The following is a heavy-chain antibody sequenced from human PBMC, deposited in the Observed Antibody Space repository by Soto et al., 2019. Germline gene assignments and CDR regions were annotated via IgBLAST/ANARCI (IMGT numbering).Heavy chain of an antibody. CDR3: ASDHDTNGWFGFDY. CDR2: ISTSGNTI. V-gene: IGHV3-11*01. D-gene: IGHD2-8*01. CDR1: GFNFSDYF. Sequence: QVQLVESGGGLVKPGGSLRLSCAASGFNFSDYFMSWIRQAPGKGLEWVSYISTSGNTIFYADSVKGRFTISRDNAKNSLYLQMNSLRAEETAVYYCASDHDTNGWFGFDYWGQGTLVTVSS. J-gene: IGHJ4*02.